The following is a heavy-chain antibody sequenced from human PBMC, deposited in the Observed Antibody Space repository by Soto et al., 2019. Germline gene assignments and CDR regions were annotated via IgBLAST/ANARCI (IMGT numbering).Heavy chain of an antibody. CDR1: GYRFTSYW. Sequence: PGESLKISCKGSGYRFTSYWIGWVRQMPGKGLEWKGIIYPGDSDTRYSPSFQGQVTISADKYISTAYLQWSSLKASDTAMYYCTRGAERTVPPTVQHHLAWVYGQWGQGTPVTVS. V-gene: IGHV5-51*01. J-gene: IGHJ4*02. CDR2: IYPGDSDT. D-gene: IGHD1-1*01. CDR3: TRGAERTVPPTVQHHLAWVYGQ.